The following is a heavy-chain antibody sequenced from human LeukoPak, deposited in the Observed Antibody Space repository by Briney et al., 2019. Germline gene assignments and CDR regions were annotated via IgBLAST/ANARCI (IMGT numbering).Heavy chain of an antibody. CDR1: GFTFSSYS. CDR2: ISSSSSYI. CDR3: ARVGYYDSSGHDAFDI. V-gene: IGHV3-21*01. Sequence: GGSLRLSCAASGFTFSSYSINWVRQAPGKALEWVSSISSSSSYIYYADSVKGRFTISRDNAKNSLYLQMNSLRAEDTAVYYCARVGYYDSSGHDAFDIWGQGTMVTVSS. D-gene: IGHD3-22*01. J-gene: IGHJ3*02.